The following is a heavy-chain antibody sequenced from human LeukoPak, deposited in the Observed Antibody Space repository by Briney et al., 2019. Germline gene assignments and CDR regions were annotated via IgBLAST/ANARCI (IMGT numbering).Heavy chain of an antibody. J-gene: IGHJ6*02. D-gene: IGHD2-15*01. CDR1: GGSISSGGYY. CDR3: ARGYCSGGSCYDYYGMDV. V-gene: IGHV4-31*03. Sequence: SETLSLTCTVSGGSISSGGYYWSWIRQHPGKGLEWIGYIYYSGSTYYNPSLKSRVTISVDTSKNQFSLKLSSVTAADTAVYYCARGYCSGGSCYDYYGMDVWGQGTTVTVSS. CDR2: IYYSGST.